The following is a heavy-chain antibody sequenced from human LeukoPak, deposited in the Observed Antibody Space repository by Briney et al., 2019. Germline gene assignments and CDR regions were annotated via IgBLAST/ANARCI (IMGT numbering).Heavy chain of an antibody. CDR2: ISVNGGTT. CDR3: ARDSRYYYIDY. V-gene: IGHV3-23*01. J-gene: IGHJ4*02. CDR1: GFTFSSYA. Sequence: GGSLRLSCAASGFTFSSYAMTWVRQAPGKGLEWVSSISVNGGTTYYADSVKGRFTISRDSSKNTLYLQMNSLKTEDTAVYYCARDSRYYYIDYWGQGTLVTVSS. D-gene: IGHD6-13*01.